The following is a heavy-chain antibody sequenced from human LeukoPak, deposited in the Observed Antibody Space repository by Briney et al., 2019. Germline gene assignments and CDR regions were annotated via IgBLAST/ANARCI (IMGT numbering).Heavy chain of an antibody. CDR2: ISGSGVSGGNT. CDR1: GFTFSSYA. Sequence: GGSLRLSCAASGFTFSSYAMSWVRQAPGKGLEWVSNISGSGVSGGNTYYADSVKGRFTISRDNSKNTLYLQMNSLRTEDTAVYYCAKSGNNRFDYWGQGTLDTVSS. V-gene: IGHV3-23*01. D-gene: IGHD4-23*01. J-gene: IGHJ4*02. CDR3: AKSGNNRFDY.